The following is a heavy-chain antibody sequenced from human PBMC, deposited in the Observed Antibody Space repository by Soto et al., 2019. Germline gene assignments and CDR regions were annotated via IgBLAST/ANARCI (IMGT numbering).Heavy chain of an antibody. Sequence: ASVKVSCKASGYTFTSYGISWVRQAPGQGLEWMGWISAYNGNTNYAQKLQGRVTMTTDTSTSTAYMELRSLRSDDTAVYYCARVGSIYDFWSGYLWYWFDPWGQGTLVTVSS. J-gene: IGHJ5*02. CDR2: ISAYNGNT. CDR1: GYTFTSYG. D-gene: IGHD3-3*01. V-gene: IGHV1-18*01. CDR3: ARVGSIYDFWSGYLWYWFDP.